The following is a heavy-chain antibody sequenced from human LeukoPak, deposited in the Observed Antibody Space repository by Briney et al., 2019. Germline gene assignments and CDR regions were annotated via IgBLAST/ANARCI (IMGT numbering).Heavy chain of an antibody. CDR1: GYTFTSYG. CDR3: ATYSYGELNWFDP. CDR2: IIPIFGTA. D-gene: IGHD4-17*01. V-gene: IGHV1-69*06. J-gene: IGHJ5*02. Sequence: SVKVSCKASGYTFTSYGISWVRQAPGQGLEWMGGIIPIFGTANYAQKFQGRVTITADKSTSTAYMELSSLRSEDTAVYYCATYSYGELNWFDPWGQGTLVTVSS.